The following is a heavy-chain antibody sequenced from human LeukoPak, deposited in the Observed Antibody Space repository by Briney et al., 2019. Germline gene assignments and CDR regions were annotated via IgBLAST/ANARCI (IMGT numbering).Heavy chain of an antibody. D-gene: IGHD3-10*01. CDR1: GFTFSSYG. Sequence: PGGSLRLSCAASGFTFSSYGMHWVRRAPGKGLEWVAVIWYDGSNKYYADSVKGRFTISRDNSKNTLYLQMNSLRAEDTAVYYCAKDPLWFGEPEYYFDYWGQGTLVTVSS. CDR2: IWYDGSNK. J-gene: IGHJ4*02. V-gene: IGHV3-33*06. CDR3: AKDPLWFGEPEYYFDY.